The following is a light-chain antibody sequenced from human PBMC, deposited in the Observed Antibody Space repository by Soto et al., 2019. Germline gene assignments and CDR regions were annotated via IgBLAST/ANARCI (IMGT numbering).Light chain of an antibody. CDR1: QSVNRN. CDR2: DAS. Sequence: EAVVTQSPATLSVSPGGRVTLSCRSSQSVNRNLAWYQHKPGQAPRLLIYDASTRATGIPPRFSGGGSGTDFTLTISRLEPEDFAVYYCQQYRNWPITFGQGTRLEIK. J-gene: IGKJ5*01. CDR3: QQYRNWPIT. V-gene: IGKV3-15*01.